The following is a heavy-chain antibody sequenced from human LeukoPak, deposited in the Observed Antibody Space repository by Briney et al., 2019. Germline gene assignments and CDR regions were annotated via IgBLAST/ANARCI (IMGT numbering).Heavy chain of an antibody. D-gene: IGHD1-26*01. Sequence: PGGSLRLSCAASGFTFDNAWMNWVRQAPGKGLEWVGRVKSKTDGGTTDYAAPVRGRFTISRDDSENTLFLQLNSLKTEDTALYYCTTVGTTSPIAEEYFDYWGRGTLVTVSS. CDR2: VKSKTDGGTT. J-gene: IGHJ4*02. CDR3: TTVGTTSPIAEEYFDY. V-gene: IGHV3-15*01. CDR1: GFTFDNAW.